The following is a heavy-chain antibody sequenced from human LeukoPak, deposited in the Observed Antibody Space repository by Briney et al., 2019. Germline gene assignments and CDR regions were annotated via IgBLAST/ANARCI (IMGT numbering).Heavy chain of an antibody. CDR3: ASGMIPFQE. CDR1: GGSISSGDYS. Sequence: SQTLSLTCAVSGGSISSGDYSWSWIRQPPGKGLEWIGYIYHSGSTYYIPSLKSRVTMSVDRSKNQFSLKVSSVTAADTAVYYCASGMIPFQEWGQGTLVIVSS. CDR2: IYHSGST. V-gene: IGHV4-30-2*01. J-gene: IGHJ1*01. D-gene: IGHD3-22*01.